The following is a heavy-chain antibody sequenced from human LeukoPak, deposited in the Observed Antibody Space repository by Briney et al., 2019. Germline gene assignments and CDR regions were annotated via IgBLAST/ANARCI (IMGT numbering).Heavy chain of an antibody. J-gene: IGHJ4*02. D-gene: IGHD2-15*01. V-gene: IGHV3-30*04. CDR3: ARRYCSGGSCYIPGVPDY. CDR1: GFTFSRYA. Sequence: QTGGSLRLSCEVSGFTFSRYAMHWVRQAPGKGLEWVAVISYDGTNKYYGDSVKGRFTISRDNSNNTLYLQMNSLRAEDTAVYYCARRYCSGGSCYIPGVPDYWGQGTLVIVSS. CDR2: ISYDGTNK.